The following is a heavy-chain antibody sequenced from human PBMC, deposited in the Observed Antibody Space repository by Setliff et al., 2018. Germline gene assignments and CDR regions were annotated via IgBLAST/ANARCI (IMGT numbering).Heavy chain of an antibody. V-gene: IGHV1-24*01. Sequence: ASVKVSCKVSGYTLTELSMHWVRQAPGKGLEWMGGFDPEDGETIYAQKFQGRVTMTEDTSTDTAYMELSSLKSEDTAVYYCAAIGLVTAMITGVLFDFWGQGTLVTVSS. D-gene: IGHD5-18*01. J-gene: IGHJ4*02. CDR1: GYTLTELS. CDR2: FDPEDGET. CDR3: AAIGLVTAMITGVLFDF.